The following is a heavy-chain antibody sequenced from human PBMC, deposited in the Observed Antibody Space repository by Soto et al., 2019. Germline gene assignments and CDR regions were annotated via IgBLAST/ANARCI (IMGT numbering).Heavy chain of an antibody. D-gene: IGHD3-16*02. J-gene: IGHJ6*02. CDR2: IYYSGST. V-gene: IGHV4-31*03. Sequence: SETLSLTCTVSGGSISSGGYYWSWIRQHPGKGLEWIGYIYYSGSTYYNPSLKSRVTISVDTSKNQFSLKLSSVTAADTAVYYCARDPFTFGGVIVYGMDVWGQGTTVTVSS. CDR1: GGSISSGGYY. CDR3: ARDPFTFGGVIVYGMDV.